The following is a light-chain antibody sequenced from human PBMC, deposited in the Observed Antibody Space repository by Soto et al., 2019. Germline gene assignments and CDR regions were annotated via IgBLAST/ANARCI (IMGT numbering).Light chain of an antibody. J-gene: IGKJ4*01. Sequence: DIQMTQSPSTLSASVGDRVTMTCRASQSISKWLAWYQQKPGTAPKLLIYDAPNLESGVPSRFSGSGSGTEFTLTIRSLQPDDFATYYCQQYDSYSPLTFGGGTKVEIK. V-gene: IGKV1-5*01. CDR1: QSISKW. CDR2: DAP. CDR3: QQYDSYSPLT.